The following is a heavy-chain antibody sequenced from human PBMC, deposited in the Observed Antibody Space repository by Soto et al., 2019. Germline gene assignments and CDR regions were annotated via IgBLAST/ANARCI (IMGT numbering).Heavy chain of an antibody. Sequence: GGSLRLSCAASGFTFSSYSMNWVRQAPGKGLEWVSSISSSSSYIYYADSVKGRFTISRDNSKNTLYLQMNSLRAEDTAVYYCAKDLTYYYDSSGYYLVYWGQGTLVTVSS. CDR1: GFTFSSYS. CDR3: AKDLTYYYDSSGYYLVY. V-gene: IGHV3-21*01. J-gene: IGHJ4*02. D-gene: IGHD3-22*01. CDR2: ISSSSSYI.